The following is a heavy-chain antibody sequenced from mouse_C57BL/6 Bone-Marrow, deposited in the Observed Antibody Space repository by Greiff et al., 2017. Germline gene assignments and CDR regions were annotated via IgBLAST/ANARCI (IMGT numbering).Heavy chain of an antibody. CDR2: INPYNGGT. Sequence: EVQLQQSGPVLVKPGASVKMSCKASGYTFTDYYMNWVKQSHGKSLEWIGVINPYNGGTSYNQKFKGKATLTVDKSSSTAYMELNSLTSEDSAVYYCARRTYYSNPFAYWGQGTLVTVSA. CDR1: GYTFTDYY. D-gene: IGHD2-5*01. CDR3: ARRTYYSNPFAY. V-gene: IGHV1-19*01. J-gene: IGHJ3*01.